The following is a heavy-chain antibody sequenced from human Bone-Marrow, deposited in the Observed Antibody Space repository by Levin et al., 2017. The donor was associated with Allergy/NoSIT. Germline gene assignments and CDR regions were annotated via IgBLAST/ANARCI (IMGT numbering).Heavy chain of an antibody. CDR2: IYYSGAT. CDR3: ARGAPLGDGYNPFDS. CDR1: SGSMRTYY. J-gene: IGHJ4*01. V-gene: IGHV4-59*01. Sequence: PSETLSLTCSVSSGSMRTYYWTWIRQTPGKGLEWIAYIYYSGATNYNPSLQSRVSISLDTSKNHFSLNLSSVTAADTALYYCARGAPLGDGYNPFDSWGHGILVTVSS. D-gene: IGHD5-24*01.